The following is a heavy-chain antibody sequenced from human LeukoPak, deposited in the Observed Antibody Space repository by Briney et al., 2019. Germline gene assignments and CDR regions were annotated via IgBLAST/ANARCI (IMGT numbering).Heavy chain of an antibody. J-gene: IGHJ4*02. D-gene: IGHD1-26*01. V-gene: IGHV3-11*01. Sequence: PGVSLRLSCAASGFTFSDYYMSWIRQTPGKGLEWVSYISSSGSTIYYADSVKGRFTISRDNAKNSLYLQMNSLRAEDTAVYYCARDRPRGGSYFDYWGQGTLVTVSS. CDR2: ISSSGSTI. CDR1: GFTFSDYY. CDR3: ARDRPRGGSYFDY.